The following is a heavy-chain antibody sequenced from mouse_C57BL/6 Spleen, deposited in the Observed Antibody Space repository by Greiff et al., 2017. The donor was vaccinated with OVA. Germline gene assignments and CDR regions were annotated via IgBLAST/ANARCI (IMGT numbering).Heavy chain of an antibody. CDR3: ARWGDGYAYYLDY. CDR1: GYTFTSYW. CDR2: IYPSDSET. J-gene: IGHJ2*01. D-gene: IGHD2-2*01. V-gene: IGHV1-61*01. Sequence: QVQLQQPGAELVRPGSSVKLSCKASGYTFTSYWMDWVKQRPGQGLEWIGNIYPSDSETHYNQKFKDKATLTVDKSSSTAYMQLSSLTSEDSAVYYCARWGDGYAYYLDYWGQGTTLTVSS.